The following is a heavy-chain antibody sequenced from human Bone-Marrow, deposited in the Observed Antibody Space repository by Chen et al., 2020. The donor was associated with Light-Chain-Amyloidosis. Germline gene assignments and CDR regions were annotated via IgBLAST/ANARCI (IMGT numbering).Heavy chain of an antibody. CDR3: ARGSYNWNIPYWYFDL. V-gene: IGHV4-61*01. Sequence: QEQLQESGPGLVKPSETLSLTCTVSGDTISSGFYYWNWIRQPPGKGLEWIGEINHSGSTNYNPPLKSRVTLSVDTARNQLSLKLTSVTAADTAVYYCARGSYNWNIPYWYFDLWGRGTLVTVSS. D-gene: IGHD1-1*01. J-gene: IGHJ2*01. CDR1: GDTISSGFYY. CDR2: INHSGST.